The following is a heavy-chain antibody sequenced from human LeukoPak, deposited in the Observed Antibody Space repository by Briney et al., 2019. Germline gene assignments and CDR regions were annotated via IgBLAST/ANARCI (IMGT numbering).Heavy chain of an antibody. CDR3: ARVGLYDYVWGSYRLGAFDI. CDR2: IYYSGST. V-gene: IGHV4-59*01. Sequence: SETLSLTCTVSGGSISSYYWSWIRQPPGKGLEWIGYIYYSGSTNYNPSLKSRVTISVDTSKNQFSLKLSSVTAADTAVYYCARVGLYDYVWGSYRLGAFDIRGQGTMVTVSS. CDR1: GGSISSYY. J-gene: IGHJ3*02. D-gene: IGHD3-16*02.